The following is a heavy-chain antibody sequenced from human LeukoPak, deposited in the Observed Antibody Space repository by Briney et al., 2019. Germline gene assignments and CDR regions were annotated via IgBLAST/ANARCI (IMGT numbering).Heavy chain of an antibody. D-gene: IGHD3-3*01. J-gene: IGHJ4*02. V-gene: IGHV3-53*01. CDR2: IYSGGST. CDR3: ARTSTYYDFWSGYYLPYYFDY. CDR1: GFTVSSNY. Sequence: GGSLRLSCAASGFTVSSNYMSWVRQAPGKGLEWVSVIYSGGSTYYADSVKGRFTISRDNSKSTLYLQMNSLRAEDTAVYYCARTSTYYDFWSGYYLPYYFDYWGQGTLVTVSS.